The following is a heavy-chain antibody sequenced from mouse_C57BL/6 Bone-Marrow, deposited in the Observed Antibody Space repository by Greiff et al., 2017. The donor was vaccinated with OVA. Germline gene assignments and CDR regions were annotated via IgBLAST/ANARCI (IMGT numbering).Heavy chain of an antibody. CDR3: ARAEYGRWYFDV. CDR2: ISYSGST. Sequence: EVKLMESGPGMVKPSQSLSLTCTVTGYSITSGYDWHWIRHFPGNKLEWMGYISYSGSTTSNPSIKSRISITHDTSKNHFFLKLNSVTTEDTATYYGARAEYGRWYFDVWGTGTTVTVSS. J-gene: IGHJ1*03. V-gene: IGHV3-1*01. D-gene: IGHD1-1*02. CDR1: GYSITSGYD.